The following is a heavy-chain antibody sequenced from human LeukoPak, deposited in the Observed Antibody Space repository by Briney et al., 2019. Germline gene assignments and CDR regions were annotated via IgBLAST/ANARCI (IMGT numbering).Heavy chain of an antibody. D-gene: IGHD6-6*01. J-gene: IGHJ6*04. Sequence: GGSLRLSCAASGFTFSSYTMHWVRQAPGKGLEWVAFIRYDGSNKYYADSVKGRFTISRDNSKNTLYLQMNSLRAEDTAVYYCARGAGIAARLFSLVDVWGKGTTVTVSS. CDR1: GFTFSSYT. CDR2: IRYDGSNK. CDR3: ARGAGIAARLFSLVDV. V-gene: IGHV3-30*02.